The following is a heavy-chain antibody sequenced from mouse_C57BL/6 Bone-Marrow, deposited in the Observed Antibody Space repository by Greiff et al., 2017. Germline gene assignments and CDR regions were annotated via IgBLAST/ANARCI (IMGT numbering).Heavy chain of an antibody. Sequence: QVQLQQSDAELVKPGASVKISCKVSGYTFTDHTIHWMKQRPEQGLEWIGYISPRDGSTKYNEKFKGKATLTADKSSSPAYMQLNSLTSEDSAVYFCARGGYYGSSCYFDYWGQGTTLTVSS. D-gene: IGHD1-1*01. V-gene: IGHV1-78*01. CDR1: GYTFTDHT. CDR2: ISPRDGST. CDR3: ARGGYYGSSCYFDY. J-gene: IGHJ2*01.